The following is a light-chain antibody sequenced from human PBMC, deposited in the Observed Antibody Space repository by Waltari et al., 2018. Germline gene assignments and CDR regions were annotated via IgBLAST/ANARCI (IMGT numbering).Light chain of an antibody. CDR2: GNN. Sequence: QSILTQPTSVSGAPGQRVTISCTGSSSTIGAGHDVHWYQAFPGTAPKLLIYGNNKRPGGVPDRFAGSKSGSSACLAINGLQAEDEADYYCQSFDSNVRGGVVFGGGTKVTVL. J-gene: IGLJ3*02. V-gene: IGLV1-40*01. CDR3: QSFDSNVRGGVV. CDR1: SSTIGAGHD.